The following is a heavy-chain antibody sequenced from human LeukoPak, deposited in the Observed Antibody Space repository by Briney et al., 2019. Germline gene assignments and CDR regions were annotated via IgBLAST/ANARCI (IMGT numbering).Heavy chain of an antibody. V-gene: IGHV3-7*01. CDR3: AKTIVGSNVFDI. J-gene: IGHJ3*02. CDR1: GFSFNAFW. D-gene: IGHD1-26*01. Sequence: PGGSLRLSCEASGFSFNAFWMSWVRQAPGKGLEWVANIKEDGREKYYADSVKGRFTISRDNAKNSLYLQMNSLRGEDTAVYYCAKTIVGSNVFDIWGQGTLVTVSS. CDR2: IKEDGREK.